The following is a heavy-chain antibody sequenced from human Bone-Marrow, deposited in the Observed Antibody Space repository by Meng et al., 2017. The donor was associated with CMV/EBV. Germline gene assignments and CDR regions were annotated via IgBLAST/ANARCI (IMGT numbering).Heavy chain of an antibody. CDR3: AKLLRDIVVVPDANFAK. CDR1: GFTFSHSA. CDR2: ISGSGGST. D-gene: IGHD2-2*01. V-gene: IGHV3-23*01. Sequence: GESLKISCAVSGFTFSHSAMSCVRQVPGKGLEWVSGISGSGGSTYYADSVKGRFTISRDNSKNTLYLHMSSLRAEDTAVYHCAKLLRDIVVVPDANFAKWGQGNRVNGAS. J-gene: IGHJ4*02.